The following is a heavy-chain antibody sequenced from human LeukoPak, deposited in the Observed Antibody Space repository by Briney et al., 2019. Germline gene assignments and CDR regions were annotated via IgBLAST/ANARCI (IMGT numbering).Heavy chain of an antibody. CDR2: IYPTDSYT. CDR3: ARRIAVADTPSWFDP. CDR1: GYSFTTHW. D-gene: IGHD6-19*01. J-gene: IGHJ5*02. Sequence: PGESLKISCKGSGYSFTTHWIAWVRQMPGKGLELMGIIYPTDSYTKYSPSFQGQVTISADKSISTAYLQWSSLKASDTAMYYCARRIAVADTPSWFDPWGQGTLVTVSS. V-gene: IGHV5-51*01.